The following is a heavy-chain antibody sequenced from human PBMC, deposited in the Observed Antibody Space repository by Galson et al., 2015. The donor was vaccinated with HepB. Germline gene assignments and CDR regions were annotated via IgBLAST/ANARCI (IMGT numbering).Heavy chain of an antibody. V-gene: IGHV5-10-1*01. CDR3: ARSGNYDILTGYPYGMDV. CDR2: IDPSDSYT. D-gene: IGHD3-9*01. Sequence: QSGAEVKKPGESLRISCKGSGYSFTSYWISWVRQMPGKGLEWMGRIDPSDSYTNYSPSFQGHVTISADKSISTAYLQWSSLKASDTAMYYCARSGNYDILTGYPYGMDVWGQGTTVTVSS. J-gene: IGHJ6*02. CDR1: GYSFTSYW.